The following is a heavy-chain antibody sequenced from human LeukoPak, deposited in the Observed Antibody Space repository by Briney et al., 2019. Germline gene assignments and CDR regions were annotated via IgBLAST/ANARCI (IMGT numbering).Heavy chain of an antibody. Sequence: PGRSLRLSCAASGFTFSRFAMHWVRQAPGKGLEWVAVISIEGSREHYADSVKGRFTISRDNSKNTVYLQMNSLRPEDTPVYYCAREGEGDFWSGFDFWGQGTLVTVSS. CDR2: ISIEGSRE. J-gene: IGHJ4*02. CDR3: AREGEGDFWSGFDF. D-gene: IGHD3-3*01. V-gene: IGHV3-30*01. CDR1: GFTFSRFA.